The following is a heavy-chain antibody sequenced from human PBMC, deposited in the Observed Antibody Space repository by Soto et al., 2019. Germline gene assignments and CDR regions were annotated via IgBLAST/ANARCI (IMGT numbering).Heavy chain of an antibody. D-gene: IGHD4-17*01. CDR2: INAGNGDT. V-gene: IGHV1-3*01. J-gene: IGHJ4*02. CDR3: AREGRYGDYGVY. Sequence: QVQLVQSGAEVKKPGASVKVSCKASGYTFTSYTIHWVRQAPGQRLEWMGWINAGNGDTKYSQKFQGSVAITRDTSASTAYMELSSLRSEDTAVYYCAREGRYGDYGVYWGQGTLVTVSS. CDR1: GYTFTSYT.